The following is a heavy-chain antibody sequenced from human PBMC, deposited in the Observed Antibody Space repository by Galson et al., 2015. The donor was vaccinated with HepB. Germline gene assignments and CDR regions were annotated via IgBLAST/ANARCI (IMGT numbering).Heavy chain of an antibody. V-gene: IGHV1-24*01. CDR2: FDPEDGET. CDR1: GYTLTELS. J-gene: IGHJ4*02. CDR3: VSYYYDSSGYGWRLPFDY. D-gene: IGHD3-22*01. Sequence: SVKVSCKVSGYTLTELSMHWVRQAPGKGLEWMGGFDPEDGETIYAQKFQGRVTMTEDTSTDTAYMELSSLRSEDTAVYYCVSYYYDSSGYGWRLPFDYWGQGTLVTVSS.